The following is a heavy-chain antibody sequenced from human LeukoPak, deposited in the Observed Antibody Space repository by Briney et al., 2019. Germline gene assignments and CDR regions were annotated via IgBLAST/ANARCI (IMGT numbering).Heavy chain of an antibody. CDR1: GFTFSDHY. CDR3: VDLGSTVDY. D-gene: IGHD4-17*01. J-gene: IGHJ4*02. CDR2: IKNKANSYST. Sequence: GGCLRLSCAASGFTFSDHYMDWVRQAPGKGLELVARIKNKANSYSTHYAESVRGRFTISRDDSKNSVYLQMNSLTSADTAVYFCVDLGSTVDYWGQGTLVTVSS. V-gene: IGHV3-72*01.